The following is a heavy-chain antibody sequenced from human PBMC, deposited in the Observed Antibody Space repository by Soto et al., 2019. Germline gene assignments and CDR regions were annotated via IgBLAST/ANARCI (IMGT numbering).Heavy chain of an antibody. CDR1: GYTLSNHA. V-gene: IGHV1-3*01. D-gene: IGHD2-21*02. Sequence: QVQLVQSGTEVKRTGASVKVSCRVSGYTLSNHALHWVRQAPGQRLEWMGWIAAGNDHTRSSPKFQDRITITLDSSASTAYMQLSSLRFEDTAVYFCAMPRASTADVFEIWGQGTMVVVSS. CDR2: IAAGNDHT. CDR3: AMPRASTADVFEI. J-gene: IGHJ3*02.